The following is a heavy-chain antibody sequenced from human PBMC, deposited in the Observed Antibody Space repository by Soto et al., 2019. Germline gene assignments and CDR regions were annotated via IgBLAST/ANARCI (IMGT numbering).Heavy chain of an antibody. J-gene: IGHJ5*02. Sequence: SETLSLTCAVYGGSFSGYYWSWIRQPPGKGLEWIGEINHSGSTNYNPSLKSRVTISVDTSKNQFSLKLSSVTAADTAVYYCARGPSITIFGVVIRGNWFDPWGQGTLVTVSS. CDR3: ARGPSITIFGVVIRGNWFDP. CDR1: GGSFSGYY. V-gene: IGHV4-34*01. D-gene: IGHD3-3*01. CDR2: INHSGST.